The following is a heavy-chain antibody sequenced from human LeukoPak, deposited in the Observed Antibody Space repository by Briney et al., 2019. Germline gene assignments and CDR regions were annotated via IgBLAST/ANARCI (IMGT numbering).Heavy chain of an antibody. Sequence: PGEPLKISCKGSGYSFTSYWIGWVRQLPGKGLEWMGIIYPGASDTRYSPSFQGQVTISADKSISTAYLQRSSLKASDTAMYYRARRLTESRSYYLDDWGQGPLVTVSS. J-gene: IGHJ4*02. V-gene: IGHV5-51*01. CDR3: ARRLTESRSYYLDD. CDR1: GYSFTSYW. D-gene: IGHD1-26*01. CDR2: IYPGASDT.